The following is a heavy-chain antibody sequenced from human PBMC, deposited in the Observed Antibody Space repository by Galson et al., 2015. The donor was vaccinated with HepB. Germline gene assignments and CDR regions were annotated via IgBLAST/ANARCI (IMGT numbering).Heavy chain of an antibody. J-gene: IGHJ4*02. CDR1: GLTFSSYP. Sequence: SLRLSCAASGLTFSSYPMHWVRQAPGKGREWVAVISYGGGNKYYADSEKGRFSISGDNSKNTLDLQMSSLRAEDTAVYYCARDLYYDGSGPFDYWGQGTLVTVSS. V-gene: IGHV3-30*04. CDR3: ARDLYYDGSGPFDY. CDR2: ISYGGGNK. D-gene: IGHD3-22*01.